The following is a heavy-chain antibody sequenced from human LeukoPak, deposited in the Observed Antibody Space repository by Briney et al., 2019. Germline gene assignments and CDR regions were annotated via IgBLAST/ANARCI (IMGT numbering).Heavy chain of an antibody. Sequence: PGGSLRLSCAASGFTFSSYSMNWVRQAPGKGLEWVSSISSSSSYIYYADSVKGRFTISRDNAKNSLYLQMNSLRAEDTAVYYCARELTIFGVVRKEKNAFDIWGQGTMVTVSS. J-gene: IGHJ3*02. V-gene: IGHV3-21*01. CDR1: GFTFSSYS. CDR2: ISSSSSYI. D-gene: IGHD3-3*01. CDR3: ARELTIFGVVRKEKNAFDI.